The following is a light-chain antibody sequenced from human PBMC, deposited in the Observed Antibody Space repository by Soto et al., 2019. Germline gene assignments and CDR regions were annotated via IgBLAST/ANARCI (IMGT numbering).Light chain of an antibody. CDR3: CSYAGNFTWV. V-gene: IGLV2-11*01. CDR2: DAS. Sequence: QSVLTQPRSVSGSPGQSVTISCTGTTGDVGAYDFVSWYQHHPAKAPKLMIYDASKRPSGVPDRFSASKSGNTASLTISGLQAEDEADYYCCSYAGNFTWVFGGGTKLTVL. J-gene: IGLJ3*02. CDR1: TGDVGAYDF.